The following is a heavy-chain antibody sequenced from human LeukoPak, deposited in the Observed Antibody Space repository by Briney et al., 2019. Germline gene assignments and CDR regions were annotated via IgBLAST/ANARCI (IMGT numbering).Heavy chain of an antibody. V-gene: IGHV4-61*02. CDR1: GGSISSGSYY. D-gene: IGHD3-10*01. CDR3: ARGGIWFGEFSPFDY. CDR2: IYTSGST. Sequence: SETLSLTCTVSGGSISSGSYYWSWIRQPAGKGLEWLGRIYTSGSTNYNPSLKSRVTISVDTSKNQFSLKLSSVTAADTAVYYCARGGIWFGEFSPFDYWGQGTLVTVSS. J-gene: IGHJ4*02.